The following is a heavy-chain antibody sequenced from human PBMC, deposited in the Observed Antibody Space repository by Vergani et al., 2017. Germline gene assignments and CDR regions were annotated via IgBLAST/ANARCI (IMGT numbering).Heavy chain of an antibody. CDR2: ISGSGGST. Sequence: QVQLVESGGGVVQPGRSLRLSCAASGFTFSSYGMHWVRQAPGKGLEWVSAISGSGGSTYYADSVKGRFTISRDNSKNTLYLQMNSLRAEDTAVYYCARGSGEYYGMDVWGQGTTVTVSS. CDR1: GFTFSSYG. V-gene: IGHV3-NL1*01. CDR3: ARGSGEYYGMDV. D-gene: IGHD3-10*01. J-gene: IGHJ6*02.